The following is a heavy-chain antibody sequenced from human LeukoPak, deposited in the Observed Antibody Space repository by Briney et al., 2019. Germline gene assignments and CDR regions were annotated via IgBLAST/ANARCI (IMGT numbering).Heavy chain of an antibody. J-gene: IGHJ4*02. D-gene: IGHD6-13*01. CDR2: IFHSGST. V-gene: IGHV4-4*02. Sequence: PSGTLSLTCAVPGGSISSNNWWSWVRQPPGKGLEWIGEIFHSGSTNYNPSLKSRVTISVDKSKNQFSLKLNSVTAADTAVYYCARAEPRGSVWYPYWGQGTLVTVSS. CDR1: GGSISSNNW. CDR3: ARAEPRGSVWYPY.